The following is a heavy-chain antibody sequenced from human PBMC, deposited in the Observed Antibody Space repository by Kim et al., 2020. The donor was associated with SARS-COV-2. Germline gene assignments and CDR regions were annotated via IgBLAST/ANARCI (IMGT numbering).Heavy chain of an antibody. CDR1: GFTSSSYS. Sequence: GGSLRLSCAASGFTSSSYSMNWVRQAPGKGLEWVSSISSSSSYIYYADSVKGRFTISRDNAKNSLYLQMNSLRAEDTAVYYCARASYIVATRQVSAFDIWGQGTMVTVSS. CDR2: ISSSSSYI. V-gene: IGHV3-21*01. D-gene: IGHD5-12*01. CDR3: ARASYIVATRQVSAFDI. J-gene: IGHJ3*02.